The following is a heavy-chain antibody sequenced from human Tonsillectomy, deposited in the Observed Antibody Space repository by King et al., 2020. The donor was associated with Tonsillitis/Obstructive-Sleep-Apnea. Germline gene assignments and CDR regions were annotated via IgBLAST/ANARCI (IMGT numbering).Heavy chain of an antibody. V-gene: IGHV5-51*01. J-gene: IGHJ3*02. CDR3: VRQFAGHIVHAFDI. D-gene: IGHD1-26*01. CDR2: IYPADSDT. Sequence: GQLVQSGAEVNKPGESLVISCKPSGYSFTNYWIGWVRQMPGKGLEWMGIIYPADSDTRDSPSFQGQVTISADRSTSTAYLQWSSLQASDTAMYYCVRQFAGHIVHAFDIWGQGTMVTVSS. CDR1: GYSFTNYW.